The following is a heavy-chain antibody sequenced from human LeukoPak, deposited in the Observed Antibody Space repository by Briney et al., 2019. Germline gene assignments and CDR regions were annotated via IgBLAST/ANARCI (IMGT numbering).Heavy chain of an antibody. J-gene: IGHJ5*02. D-gene: IGHD2-2*01. Sequence: ASVKVSCKASGYTFTSYGISWVRQAPGQGLEWMGWISAYNGNTNYAQKLQGRVTMTTDTSTSTAYMELRSLRSDDPAVYYCARDGGGVSCSSTSCIEVNWFDRWGQGTLVTVSS. CDR2: ISAYNGNT. CDR3: ARDGGGVSCSSTSCIEVNWFDR. CDR1: GYTFTSYG. V-gene: IGHV1-18*01.